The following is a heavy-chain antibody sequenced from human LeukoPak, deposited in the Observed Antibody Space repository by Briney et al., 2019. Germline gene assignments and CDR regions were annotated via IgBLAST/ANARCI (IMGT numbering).Heavy chain of an antibody. Sequence: ASVKVSCKASGSTFTSYDINWVRRATGQGLEGMGWMNPNSGNTGYAQKFQGRVTMTRNTSISTAYMELSSLRSEDTAVYYCAQRFLEWSQEYYFDYWGQGTLVTVSS. J-gene: IGHJ4*02. CDR2: MNPNSGNT. V-gene: IGHV1-8*01. CDR3: AQRFLEWSQEYYFDY. CDR1: GSTFTSYD. D-gene: IGHD3-3*01.